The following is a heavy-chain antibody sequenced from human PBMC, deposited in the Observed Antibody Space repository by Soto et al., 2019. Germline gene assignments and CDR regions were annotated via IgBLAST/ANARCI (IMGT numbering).Heavy chain of an antibody. CDR2: ISAHNGNT. D-gene: IGHD3-10*01. CDR3: ARGRSGAY. V-gene: IGHV1-18*01. J-gene: IGHJ4*02. Sequence: QVHLVQSGAEVKKPGASVKVSCKGSGYDFTTYGITWVRQAPGQGLEWMAWISAHNGNTDYAQKLQGRVTVTRHRSTSTAYMALRSLRSADAAVYYCARGRSGAYLGQGALLTVSS. CDR1: GYDFTTYG.